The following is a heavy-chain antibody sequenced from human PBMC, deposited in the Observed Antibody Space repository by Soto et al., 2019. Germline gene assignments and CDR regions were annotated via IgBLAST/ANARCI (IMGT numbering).Heavy chain of an antibody. CDR1: GGTFSSYA. CDR2: IIPIFGTA. J-gene: IGHJ6*02. Sequence: ASVKVSCKASGGTFSSYAISWVRQAPGQGLEWMGGIIPIFGTANYAQKFQGRVTITADESTSTAYMELSSLRSEDTAVYYCARGVATTNGGYYYYYYGMDVWGQGTTVTVSS. V-gene: IGHV1-69*13. CDR3: ARGVATTNGGYYYYYYGMDV. D-gene: IGHD5-12*01.